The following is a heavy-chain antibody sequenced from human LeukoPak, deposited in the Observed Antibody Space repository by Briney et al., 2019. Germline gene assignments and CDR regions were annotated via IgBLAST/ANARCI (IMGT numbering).Heavy chain of an antibody. CDR3: ARGARVGYSSGWSIDS. CDR1: SGSFSSYQ. Sequence: PSETLSLTCAVYSGSFSSYQWTWIRQPPGKGLEWIGEINDSRSTNSNPSLKSRVIISVDTSKNQFSLKLSSVTDADMAVYYCARGARVGYSSGWSIDSWGRGTLVTVSS. V-gene: IGHV4-34*01. J-gene: IGHJ4*02. D-gene: IGHD6-19*01. CDR2: INDSRST.